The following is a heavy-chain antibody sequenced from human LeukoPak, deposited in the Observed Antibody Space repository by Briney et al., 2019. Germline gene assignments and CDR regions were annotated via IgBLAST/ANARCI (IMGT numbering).Heavy chain of an antibody. CDR2: ISGSGGST. J-gene: IGHJ4*02. CDR1: GFTFSGSG. Sequence: GGSLRLSCAASGFTFSGSGMHWVRQAPGKGLEWVSAISGSGGSTYYADSVKGRFTISRDNSKNTLYLQMNSLRAEDTAVYYCAILPGGYYYDSSGYSIDYWGQGTLVTVSS. V-gene: IGHV3-23*01. D-gene: IGHD3-22*01. CDR3: AILPGGYYYDSSGYSIDY.